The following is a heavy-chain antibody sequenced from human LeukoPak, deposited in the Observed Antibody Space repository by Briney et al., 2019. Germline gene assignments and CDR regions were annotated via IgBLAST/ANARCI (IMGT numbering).Heavy chain of an antibody. CDR1: GFTFSSYS. D-gene: IGHD1-26*01. CDR2: ISSSSSYI. V-gene: IGHV3-21*01. CDR3: ARDRGIVGAMSYFDY. J-gene: IGHJ4*02. Sequence: GGSLRLSCAASGFTFSSYSMNWVRQAPGKGLEWVSSISSSSSYIYYADSVKGRFTISRDNAKNSLYPQMNSLRAEDTAVYYCARDRGIVGAMSYFDYWGQGPLVTVSS.